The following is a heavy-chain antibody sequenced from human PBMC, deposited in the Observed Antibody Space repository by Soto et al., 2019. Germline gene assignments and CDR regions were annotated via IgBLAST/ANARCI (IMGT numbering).Heavy chain of an antibody. J-gene: IGHJ5*02. CDR2: ISDTGRTI. CDR1: GVDFRGSY. CDR3: AGFKEGKIVGLRWLDP. Sequence: GGSLRLSCVGSGVDFRGSYMNWIRQAPGKGLEWISYISDTGRTIHYADSVKGRFVISRDNSRDSLCLQMNDLRADDTAIYYCAGFKEGKIVGLRWLDPWGQGTQVTVSS. D-gene: IGHD3-16*02. V-gene: IGHV3-11*01.